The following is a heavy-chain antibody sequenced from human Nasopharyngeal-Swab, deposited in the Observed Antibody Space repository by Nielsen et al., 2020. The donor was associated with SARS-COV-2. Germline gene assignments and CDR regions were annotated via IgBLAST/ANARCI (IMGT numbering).Heavy chain of an antibody. CDR3: ASYSPPNFDY. CDR2: IYYSGSN. Sequence: SETLSLTCTVSGGSISSYYWRWIRQPPGKGLEWIGYIYYSGSNNYNPALKSRVTISVDTSKNQFSLKLSSVTAADTAVYYCASYSPPNFDYWGQGTLVTVSS. J-gene: IGHJ4*02. CDR1: GGSISSYY. D-gene: IGHD4-11*01. V-gene: IGHV4-59*13.